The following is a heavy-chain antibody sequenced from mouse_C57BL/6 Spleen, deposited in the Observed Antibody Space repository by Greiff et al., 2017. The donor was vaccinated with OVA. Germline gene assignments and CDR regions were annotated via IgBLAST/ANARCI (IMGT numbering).Heavy chain of an antibody. CDR3: ARVSPPLLLRFDY. D-gene: IGHD1-1*01. CDR2: IDPSDSSP. CDR1: GYTFASFW. J-gene: IGHJ2*01. V-gene: IGHV1-59*01. Sequence: QVQLQQPGAELVRPGTSVKLSCKASGYTFASFWMHWVKQRPGQGLEWIGVIDPSDSSPNYNQKFKGRATLTVDTSSSTAYRQLSSLTSEDSAVYYCARVSPPLLLRFDYWGQGTTLTVSS.